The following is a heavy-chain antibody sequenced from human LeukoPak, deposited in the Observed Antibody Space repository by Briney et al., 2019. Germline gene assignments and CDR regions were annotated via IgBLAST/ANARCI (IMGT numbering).Heavy chain of an antibody. CDR3: ARAGGGPTTLYWYFDI. Sequence: GRSLRLSCAASGFTFSSYAMHWVRQAPGKGLEWVAVISYDGGNKYYAGSVKGRFTISRDNSKNTMYMQMNSLRAEDTAVYYCARAGGGPTTLYWYFDIWGRGTLVTVSS. CDR1: GFTFSSYA. CDR2: ISYDGGNK. J-gene: IGHJ2*01. D-gene: IGHD1-7*01. V-gene: IGHV3-30*04.